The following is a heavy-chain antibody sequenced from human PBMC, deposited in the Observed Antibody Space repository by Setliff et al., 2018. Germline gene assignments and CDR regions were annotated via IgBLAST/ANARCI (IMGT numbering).Heavy chain of an antibody. CDR3: ARFGGSCSSSSCYASDL. CDR2: ISTYTGKT. J-gene: IGHJ3*01. Sequence: ASVKVSCKTSGFGFTTFGFSWVRQAPGQGLEWMGMISTYTGKTTYAQKFQGRVTMTTDTSTGTGYMELRSLRSDDTAVYFCARFGGSCSSSSCYASDLWGQGTRVTVSS. D-gene: IGHD2-2*01. CDR1: GFGFTTFG. V-gene: IGHV1-18*01.